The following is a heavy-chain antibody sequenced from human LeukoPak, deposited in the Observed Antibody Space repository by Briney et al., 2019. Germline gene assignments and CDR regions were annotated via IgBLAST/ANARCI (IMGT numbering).Heavy chain of an antibody. D-gene: IGHD4-11*01. CDR1: GFPFSSYA. V-gene: IGHV3-23*01. CDR3: AKDDYSNYVVYYMDV. J-gene: IGHJ6*03. CDR2: ISGSGGST. Sequence: GSLRLSFAASGFPFSSYAMSWVRQAPGKGLEWVSAISGSGGSTYYADSVKGRFTISRDNSKNTLYLQMNSLRAEDTAVYYCAKDDYSNYVVYYMDVWGKGTTVTVSS.